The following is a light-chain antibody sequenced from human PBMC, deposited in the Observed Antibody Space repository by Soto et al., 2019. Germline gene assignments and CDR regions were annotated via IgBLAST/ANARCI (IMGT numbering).Light chain of an antibody. CDR1: STDIGDNTYNY. J-gene: IGLJ3*02. CDR3: SSYSPTTTLV. V-gene: IGLV2-23*01. Sequence: QSALTQPASVSGSPGQSITISCIGTSTDIGDNTYNYVSWYQQHPGKAPKLVIYEGTKRPSGVSNRFSGSKSANTASLTISGLQAEDEADYFCSSYSPTTTLVFGGGTKLTVL. CDR2: EGT.